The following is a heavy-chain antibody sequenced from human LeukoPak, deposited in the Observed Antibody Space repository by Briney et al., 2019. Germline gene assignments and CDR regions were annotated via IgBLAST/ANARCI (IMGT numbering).Heavy chain of an antibody. V-gene: IGHV3-53*01. CDR2: IYSGGST. J-gene: IGHJ4*02. D-gene: IGHD4-17*01. Sequence: GGSLRLSCAASGFTVSSNYMNWVRQAPGKGLEWVSVIYSGGSTYYADSVKGRFTISRDNSKNTLYLQMNSLRAEDTAVYYCARQAVTRNYFDYWGQGTLVTVSS. CDR1: GFTVSSNY. CDR3: ARQAVTRNYFDY.